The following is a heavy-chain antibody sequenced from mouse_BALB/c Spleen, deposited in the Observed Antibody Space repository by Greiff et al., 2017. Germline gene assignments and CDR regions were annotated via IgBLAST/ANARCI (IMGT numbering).Heavy chain of an antibody. CDR3: ARGITTATGYAMDY. Sequence: DVQLVESGGGLVKPGGSLKLSCAASGFTFSSYSMSWVRQTPEKRLEWVATISSGGSYTYYPDSVKGRFTISRDNAKNTLYLQMSSLRSEDTAMYYCARGITTATGYAMDYWGQGTSVTVSS. D-gene: IGHD1-2*01. V-gene: IGHV5-9-3*01. CDR2: ISSGGSYT. CDR1: GFTFSSYS. J-gene: IGHJ4*01.